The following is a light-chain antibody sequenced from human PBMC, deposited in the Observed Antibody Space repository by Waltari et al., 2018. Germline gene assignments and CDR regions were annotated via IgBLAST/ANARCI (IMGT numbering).Light chain of an antibody. CDR3: AAWDDSLSVGL. CDR2: RNN. CDR1: SSNIGSNY. J-gene: IGLJ3*02. V-gene: IGLV1-47*01. Sequence: QSVLTQPPSASGTPGQRVTISCSGSSSNIGSNYVYWYQQLPGTAPKLLIYRNNQRPSGVPDRCSGSKSGTSASLAISGLRSEDEADYYCAAWDDSLSVGLFGGGTKLTVL.